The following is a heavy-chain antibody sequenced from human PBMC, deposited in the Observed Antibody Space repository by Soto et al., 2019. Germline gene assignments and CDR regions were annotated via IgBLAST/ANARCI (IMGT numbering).Heavy chain of an antibody. CDR2: ISYDGYLK. CDR1: VFTFSTYG. CDR3: AKDFKVSGSHYGTLNYYYGMDV. D-gene: IGHD3-10*01. Sequence: WGSLRLSCSASVFTFSTYGMQWCRQAPGKGLEWVAVISYDGYLKYYVDAVKGRFTVARDNSKNTLFLEMNSLRVEDTAVYFCAKDFKVSGSHYGTLNYYYGMDVWGQGTTVTVSS. J-gene: IGHJ6*02. V-gene: IGHV3-30*18.